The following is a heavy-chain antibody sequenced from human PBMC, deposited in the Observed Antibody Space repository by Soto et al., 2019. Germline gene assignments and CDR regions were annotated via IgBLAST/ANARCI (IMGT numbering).Heavy chain of an antibody. V-gene: IGHV3-21*06. CDR2: ISSTTHYI. Sequence: PGGSLRLSCAASGFTFTRYSMNWVRQAPGKGLEWVSSISSTTHYIDYADSMRGRFTISRDNAKNAVYLEMNSLRAEDTAVYYCARESEDLTSNFDYWGQGTLVTVSS. CDR3: ARESEDLTSNFDY. J-gene: IGHJ4*02. CDR1: GFTFTRYS.